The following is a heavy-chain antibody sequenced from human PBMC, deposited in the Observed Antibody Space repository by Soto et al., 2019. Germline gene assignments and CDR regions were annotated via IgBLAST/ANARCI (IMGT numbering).Heavy chain of an antibody. CDR3: ARDQLYYNDISGRPLNAFDV. Sequence: PGGSLRLSCAASGFTFRNYGMNWVRQAPGKGLEWVSYIGIGSSTKYYADSVKGRFTISRDNAKNSLYLQMNSLRAEDTAVYYCARDQLYYNDISGRPLNAFDVWGHGTMVTVS. CDR2: IGIGSSTK. J-gene: IGHJ3*01. V-gene: IGHV3-48*01. CDR1: GFTFRNYG. D-gene: IGHD3-22*01.